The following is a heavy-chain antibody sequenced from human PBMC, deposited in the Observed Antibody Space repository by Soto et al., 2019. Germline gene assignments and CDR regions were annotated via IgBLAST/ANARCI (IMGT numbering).Heavy chain of an antibody. CDR1: GGSISSYY. Sequence: QVQLQESGPGLVKPSETLSLTCTVSGGSISSYYWSWIRQPPGKGLEWIGYIYYSGSTNYNPSLKRRVTISVDTSKNQFSLKLSSVTAADTAVYYCARSFSSSWLINWYFDLWGRGTLVTVSS. J-gene: IGHJ2*01. D-gene: IGHD6-13*01. CDR2: IYYSGST. CDR3: ARSFSSSWLINWYFDL. V-gene: IGHV4-59*01.